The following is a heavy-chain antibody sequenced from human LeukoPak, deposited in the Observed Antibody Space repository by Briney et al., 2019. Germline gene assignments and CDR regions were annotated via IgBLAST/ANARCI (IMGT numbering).Heavy chain of an antibody. Sequence: GGSLRLSCAASGFTFSSYAMSWVRQAPGKGLEWVSAISGSGGSTCYADSVKGRFTISRDNSKNTLYLQMNSLRAEDTAVYYCAKALPYDILTGSQDYWGQGTLVTVSS. CDR3: AKALPYDILTGSQDY. J-gene: IGHJ4*02. V-gene: IGHV3-23*01. CDR2: ISGSGGST. CDR1: GFTFSSYA. D-gene: IGHD3-9*01.